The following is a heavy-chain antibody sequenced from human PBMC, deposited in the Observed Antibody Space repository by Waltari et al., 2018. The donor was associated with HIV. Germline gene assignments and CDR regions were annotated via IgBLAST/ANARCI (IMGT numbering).Heavy chain of an antibody. V-gene: IGHV3-9*01. J-gene: IGHJ5*02. CDR2: ISWKSGSI. CDR1: GFTFDDYA. Sequence: EVQLVESGGGLVQPGRSLRLSCAASGFTFDDYAMHWVRQAPGKGLAWVSGISWKSGSIGYADFGKGLFTISRDNAKNSLYLQMNSLRAEDTALYYCAKDGRGVAMIVVVNWFDPWGQGTLVTVSS. D-gene: IGHD3-22*01. CDR3: AKDGRGVAMIVVVNWFDP.